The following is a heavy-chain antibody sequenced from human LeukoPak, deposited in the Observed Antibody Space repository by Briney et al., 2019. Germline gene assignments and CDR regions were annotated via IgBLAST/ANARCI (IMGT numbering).Heavy chain of an antibody. CDR2: ISWDGGST. CDR1: GFTFDDYA. V-gene: IGHV3-43D*03. J-gene: IGHJ6*03. CDR3: AKDKAPLGINYYMDV. D-gene: IGHD1-14*01. Sequence: GGSLRLSCAASGFTFDDYAMHWVRQAPGKGLEWVSLISWDGGSTYYADSVKGRFTISRDNSKNSLYLQMNSLRAEDTALYYCAKDKAPLGINYYMDVWGKGTTVTVSS.